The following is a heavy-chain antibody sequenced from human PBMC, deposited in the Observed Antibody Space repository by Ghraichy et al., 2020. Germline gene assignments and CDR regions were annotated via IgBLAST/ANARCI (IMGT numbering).Heavy chain of an antibody. CDR3: ARAYDSSGYYFDY. CDR2: IYYSGST. CDR1: GGSISSYY. J-gene: IGHJ4*02. D-gene: IGHD3-22*01. V-gene: IGHV4-59*08. Sequence: SETLSLTCTVSGGSISSYYWSWIRQPPGKGLEWIGYIYYSGSTNYNPSLKSRVTISVDTSKNQFSLKLSSVTAADTAVYYCARAYDSSGYYFDYWGQGTLVTVSS.